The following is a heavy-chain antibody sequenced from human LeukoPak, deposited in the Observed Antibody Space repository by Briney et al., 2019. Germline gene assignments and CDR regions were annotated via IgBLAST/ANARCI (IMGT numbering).Heavy chain of an antibody. CDR1: GYTFTSYG. CDR3: ARAYSGSYYYY. V-gene: IGHV1-18*01. Sequence: GSSVKVSCKASGYTFTSYGISWVRQAPGQGLEWMGWISAYNGNTDYAQKFQGRVTMTTDTSTSTAYMEVRSLRSDDTAVYYCARAYSGSYYYYWGQGTPVTVSS. D-gene: IGHD1-26*01. CDR2: ISAYNGNT. J-gene: IGHJ4*02.